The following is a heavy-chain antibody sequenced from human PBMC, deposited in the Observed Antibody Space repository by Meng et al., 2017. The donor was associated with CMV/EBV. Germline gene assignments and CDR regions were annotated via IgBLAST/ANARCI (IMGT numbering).Heavy chain of an antibody. CDR2: MYYSAST. CDR1: GPTISRCDYC. CDR3: AREVDNPFDY. D-gene: IGHD1-1*01. Sequence: QMQLQGWGTGLMTTSQIPCLTSTVSGPTISRCDYCRSWSSQPPGTRLAWIGYMYYSASTYYHRSLKSRVTSLVDTSKKQFSLRLSSVTAADTAVYYCAREVDNPFDYWGQGTLVTVSS. V-gene: IGHV4-30-4*08. J-gene: IGHJ4*02.